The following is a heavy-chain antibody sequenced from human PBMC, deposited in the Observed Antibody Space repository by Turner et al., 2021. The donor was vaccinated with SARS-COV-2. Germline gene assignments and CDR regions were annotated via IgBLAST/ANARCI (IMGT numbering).Heavy chain of an antibody. D-gene: IGHD3-10*01. CDR3: ARGDGYFASGSPVDY. Sequence: QVHLVESGGGVVQPGMSLRLSCAASGFTFRTYTMHWVRQAQGEGLEWVAHISYDGSSTYYTDSVKGRFTVSRDNSKNTVYLQMNSLTEGDTAVYFCARGDGYFASGSPVDYWGQGTRVTVSS. V-gene: IGHV3-30*14. J-gene: IGHJ4*02. CDR2: ISYDGSST. CDR1: GFTFRTYT.